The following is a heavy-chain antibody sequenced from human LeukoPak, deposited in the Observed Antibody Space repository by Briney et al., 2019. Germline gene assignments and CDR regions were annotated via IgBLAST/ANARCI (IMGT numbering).Heavy chain of an antibody. D-gene: IGHD1-20*01. J-gene: IGHJ4*02. CDR2: IYTSGST. Sequence: SETLSLTCTVSGGSISSYYWSWIRQPAGKGLEWIGRIYTSGSTNYNPSLKSRVTLSVDTSKNQFSLKLSSVTAADTAVYYCARVRLGNWRTHFDYWGQGTLVTVSS. CDR3: ARVRLGNWRTHFDY. V-gene: IGHV4-4*07. CDR1: GGSISSYY.